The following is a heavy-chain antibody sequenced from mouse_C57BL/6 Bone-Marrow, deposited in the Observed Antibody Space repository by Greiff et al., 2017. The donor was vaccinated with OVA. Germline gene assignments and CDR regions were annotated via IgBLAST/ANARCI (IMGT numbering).Heavy chain of an antibody. J-gene: IGHJ2*01. CDR2: IDPSDSYT. CDR1: GYTFTSYW. Sequence: QVQLQQPGAELVKPGASVKLSCKASGYTFTSYWMQWVKQRPGQGLEWIGEIDPSDSYTNYNQKFKGKATLTVDTSSSTAYMQLSSLTSEDSAVYYCAIPPFCWGQGTTLTVSS. V-gene: IGHV1-50*01. CDR3: AIPPFC.